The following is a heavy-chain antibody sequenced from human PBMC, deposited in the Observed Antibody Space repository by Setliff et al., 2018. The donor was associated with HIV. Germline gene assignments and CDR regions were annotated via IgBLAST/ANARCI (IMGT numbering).Heavy chain of an antibody. CDR3: NIYYYYYMDV. J-gene: IGHJ6*03. CDR2: IYSTGST. CDR1: GPSINIHY. V-gene: IGHV4-59*11. Sequence: SETLSLTCTVSGPSINIHYWSWIRQSPGKGFEWIGYIYSTGSTNYNPSLQSRVTISMVASRNQFSLKVTSVTAADTAVYYCNIYYYYYMDVWGKGTTVTVSS.